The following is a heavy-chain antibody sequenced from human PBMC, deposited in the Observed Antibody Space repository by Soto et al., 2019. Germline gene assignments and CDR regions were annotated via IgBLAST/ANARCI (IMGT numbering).Heavy chain of an antibody. J-gene: IGHJ3*02. V-gene: IGHV3-53*02. CDR3: AREGYYYDSSGYGAFDI. Sequence: EVQLVETGGGLIQPGGSLRLSCAASGFTVSSNYMSWVRQAPGKGLEWVSVIYSGGSTYYADSVKGRFTISRDNSKNTLYLQMNSRRAEDTAVYYCAREGYYYDSSGYGAFDIWGQGTMVTVSS. CDR1: GFTVSSNY. D-gene: IGHD3-22*01. CDR2: IYSGGST.